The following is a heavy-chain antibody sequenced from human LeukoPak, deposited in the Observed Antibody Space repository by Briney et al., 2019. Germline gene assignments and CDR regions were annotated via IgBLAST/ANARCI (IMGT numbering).Heavy chain of an antibody. J-gene: IGHJ4*02. CDR3: ARGYPGIAAAGYFDY. Sequence: PSETLSLTCAVSGYSISSGYYWGWIRQPPGKGLEWIGSIYHSGSTYYNPSLKSRVTISVDTSENQFSLKLSSVTAADTAVYYCARGYPGIAAAGYFDYWGQGTLVTVSS. CDR2: IYHSGST. V-gene: IGHV4-38-2*01. D-gene: IGHD6-13*01. CDR1: GYSISSGYY.